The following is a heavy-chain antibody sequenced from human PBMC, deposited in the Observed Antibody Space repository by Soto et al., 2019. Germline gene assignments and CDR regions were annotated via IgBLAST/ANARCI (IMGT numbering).Heavy chain of an antibody. CDR1: GGTFSSYA. D-gene: IGHD5-18*01. CDR2: IILIFGTA. V-gene: IGHV1-69*01. CDR3: TRWKPDTASNFDC. J-gene: IGHJ4*02. Sequence: SVKVSCKASGGTFSSYAISWVRQAPGQGLEWMGWIILIFGTANYAQKFQGRVTITADESTSTAYMELSSLRSEDTAVYYCTRWKPDTASNFDCWGQGTLVTVSS.